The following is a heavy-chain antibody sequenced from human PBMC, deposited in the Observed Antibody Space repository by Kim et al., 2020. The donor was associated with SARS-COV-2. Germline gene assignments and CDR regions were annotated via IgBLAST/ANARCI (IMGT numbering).Heavy chain of an antibody. D-gene: IGHD3-3*01. Sequence: PSLKGRVTISVETSKNQFSLKLSSVTAADTAVYYCARHEDFWSGSYGMDVWGQGTTVTVSS. J-gene: IGHJ6*02. CDR3: ARHEDFWSGSYGMDV. V-gene: IGHV4-39*01.